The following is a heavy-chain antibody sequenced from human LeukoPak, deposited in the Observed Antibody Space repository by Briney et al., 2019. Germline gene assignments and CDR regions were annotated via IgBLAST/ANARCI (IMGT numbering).Heavy chain of an antibody. V-gene: IGHV4-39*01. D-gene: IGHD3-3*01. J-gene: IGHJ4*02. Sequence: PSETLSLTCTVSGGSIRSSSHNWDWIRQPPGKGLEYIGSIFYSGSTYYNPSLTSRVTISVDTSKNQFSLKLSSVTAARTGVYYCARRPKQPGFWSGYVDYWGQGILVTVSP. CDR2: IFYSGST. CDR1: GGSIRSSSHN. CDR3: ARRPKQPGFWSGYVDY.